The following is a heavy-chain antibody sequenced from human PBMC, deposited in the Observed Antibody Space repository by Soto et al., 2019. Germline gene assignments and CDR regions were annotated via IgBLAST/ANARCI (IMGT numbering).Heavy chain of an antibody. V-gene: IGHV4-59*01. CDR1: GGSISSYY. Sequence: TLSLTCTVSGGSISSYYWSWIRQPPGKGLEWIGYIYYSGSTNYNPSLKSRVTISVDTSKNQFSLKLSSVTAADTAVYYCARGGKYCSGGSCPTFGHKAIDYWGQGTLVTVSS. CDR2: IYYSGST. CDR3: ARGGKYCSGGSCPTFGHKAIDY. D-gene: IGHD2-15*01. J-gene: IGHJ4*02.